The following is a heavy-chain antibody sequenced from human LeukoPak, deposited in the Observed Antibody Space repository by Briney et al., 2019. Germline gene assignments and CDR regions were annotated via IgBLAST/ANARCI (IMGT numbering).Heavy chain of an antibody. CDR2: INSDGSST. V-gene: IGHV3-74*01. Sequence: GGSLRLSCAAPGFTFSSYWMHWVRQAPGKGLVWVSRINSDGSSTSYADSVKGRFTISRDNAKNTLYLQMNSLRAEDTAVYYCAGGGLYDFWSGYYDSHDYWGQGTLVTVSS. J-gene: IGHJ4*02. D-gene: IGHD3-3*01. CDR1: GFTFSSYW. CDR3: AGGGLYDFWSGYYDSHDY.